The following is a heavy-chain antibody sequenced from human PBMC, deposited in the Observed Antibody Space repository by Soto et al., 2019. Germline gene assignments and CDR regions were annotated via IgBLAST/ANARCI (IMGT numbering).Heavy chain of an antibody. J-gene: IGHJ5*02. CDR3: ARNDYSAPFRWFDP. V-gene: IGHV4-31*03. CDR1: GGSIISGGYY. D-gene: IGHD4-17*01. CDR2: IYYSGST. Sequence: SETLSLTCTVSGGSIISGGYYFSCIRQHPGKGLEWIGYIYYSGSTYYNPSLKSRVTISVDTSKNQFSLKLSSVTAADTAVYYCARNDYSAPFRWFDPWGQGTLVTV.